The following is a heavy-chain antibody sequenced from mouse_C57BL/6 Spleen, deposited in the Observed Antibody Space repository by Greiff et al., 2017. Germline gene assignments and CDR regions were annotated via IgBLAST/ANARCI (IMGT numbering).Heavy chain of an antibody. D-gene: IGHD2-5*01. CDR1: GYTFTDYY. CDR3: ARGNHGYSNRAMDY. V-gene: IGHV1-26*01. Sequence: VQLQQSGPELVKPGASVKISCKASGYTFTDYYMNWVKQSHGKSLEWIGDINPNNGGTSYNQKFKGKATLTVDKSSSTAYMELRSLTSEDSAVYYCARGNHGYSNRAMDYWGQGTSVTVSS. J-gene: IGHJ4*01. CDR2: INPNNGGT.